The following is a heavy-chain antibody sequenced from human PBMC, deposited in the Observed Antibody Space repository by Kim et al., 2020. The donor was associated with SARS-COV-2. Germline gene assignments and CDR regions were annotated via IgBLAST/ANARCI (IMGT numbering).Heavy chain of an antibody. CDR3: ARDHYDYVWGGTANFDY. V-gene: IGHV4-39*07. D-gene: IGHD3-16*01. CDR2: IYYSGST. J-gene: IGHJ4*02. Sequence: SETLSLTCTVSGGSISSSSYYWGWIRQPPGKGLEWIGSIYYSGSTYYNPSLKSRVTISVDTSKNQFSLKLSSVTAADTAVYYCARDHYDYVWGGTANFDYWGQGTLVTVSS. CDR1: GGSISSSSYY.